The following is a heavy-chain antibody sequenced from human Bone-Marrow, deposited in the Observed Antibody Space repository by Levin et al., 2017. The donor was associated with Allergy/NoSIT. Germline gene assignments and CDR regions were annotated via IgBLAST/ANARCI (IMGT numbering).Heavy chain of an antibody. J-gene: IGHJ4*02. CDR2: IKQDGSEQ. CDR3: ATNKSQY. CDR1: GFIFNKYR. V-gene: IGHV3-7*01. Sequence: SCAASGFIFNKYRMTWVRQAPGKGLEWVANIKQDGSEQFYVGSVKGRFIISRDNAKNSVDLQMNSLRVEDTAVYYCATNKSQYWGQGTLVTVSS.